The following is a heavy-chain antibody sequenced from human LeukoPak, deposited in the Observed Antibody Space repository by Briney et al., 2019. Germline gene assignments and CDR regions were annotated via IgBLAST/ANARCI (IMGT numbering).Heavy chain of an antibody. V-gene: IGHV4-34*01. CDR1: GGSFSGYY. CDR2: INHSGST. Sequence: SETLSLTCAVYGGSFSGYYWSWIRQPPGKGLEWIGEINHSGSTNYNPSLKSRVTISVDTSKNQFSLKLSSVTAADTAVYYCARHSGYGDYHFDLWGRGTLVTVSS. CDR3: ARHSGYGDYHFDL. D-gene: IGHD4-17*01. J-gene: IGHJ2*01.